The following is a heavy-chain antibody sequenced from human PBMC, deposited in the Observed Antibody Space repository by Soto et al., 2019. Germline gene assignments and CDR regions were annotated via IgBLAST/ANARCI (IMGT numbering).Heavy chain of an antibody. D-gene: IGHD3-16*01. CDR2: MNPGSGDT. V-gene: IGHV1-8*01. Sequence: ASVKVSCKASGYSFTNNDVSWVRQATGQGLEWMGWMNPGSGDTGYAQKFQGRVTMTRDISIATAYMELSSLRSDDTAIYYCARMATFGSLNWFDPWGQATLFTVSS. CDR1: GYSFTNND. J-gene: IGHJ5*02. CDR3: ARMATFGSLNWFDP.